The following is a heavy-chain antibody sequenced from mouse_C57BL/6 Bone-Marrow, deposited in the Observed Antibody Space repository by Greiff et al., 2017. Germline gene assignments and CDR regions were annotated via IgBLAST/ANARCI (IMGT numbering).Heavy chain of an antibody. D-gene: IGHD2-10*01. CDR3: VRHSPLPQGAMYY. CDR2: IRSNSNNYAT. Sequence: GGGLVQPKGSLKLSCAASGFSFNTYAMNWVRQAPGKGLEWVARIRSNSNNYATYYADSVKDRFTISRDDSESMLYLQMNNLPTEDTAMYYCVRHSPLPQGAMYYWGQGTSVTGSS. CDR1: GFSFNTYA. J-gene: IGHJ4*01. V-gene: IGHV10-1*01.